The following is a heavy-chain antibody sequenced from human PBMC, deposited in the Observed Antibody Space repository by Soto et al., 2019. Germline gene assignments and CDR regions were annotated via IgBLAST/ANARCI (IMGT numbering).Heavy chain of an antibody. Sequence: PSETLSLTCAVYGGSFSGYYWSWIRQPPGKGLEWIGEINHSGSTNYNPSLKSRVTISVDTSKNQFSLKLSSVTPADTAVYYCASTRSTIFVVVTLGPRNWFDPWGQGTLVTVSS. V-gene: IGHV4-34*01. D-gene: IGHD3-3*01. J-gene: IGHJ5*02. CDR1: GGSFSGYY. CDR2: INHSGST. CDR3: ASTRSTIFVVVTLGPRNWFDP.